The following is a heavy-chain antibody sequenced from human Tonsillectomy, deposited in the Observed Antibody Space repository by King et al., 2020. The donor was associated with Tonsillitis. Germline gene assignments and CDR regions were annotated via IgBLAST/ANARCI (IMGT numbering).Heavy chain of an antibody. D-gene: IGHD3-22*01. CDR3: ARGPWITMIVVGPSYFDY. Sequence: LQLQESGPGLVKPSETLSLTCTVSGGSISSYYWSWIRQPPGKGLEWIGYIYYSGSTTYNPPLKSRVTISVATSKNQFSLKLSSVTAADTAVYYCARGPWITMIVVGPSYFDYWGQGTLVTVSS. V-gene: IGHV4-59*01. J-gene: IGHJ4*02. CDR2: IYYSGST. CDR1: GGSISSYY.